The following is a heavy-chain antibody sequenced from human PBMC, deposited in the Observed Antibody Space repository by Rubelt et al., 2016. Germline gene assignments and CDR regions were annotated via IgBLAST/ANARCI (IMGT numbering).Heavy chain of an antibody. Sequence: VHLQESGPGLVKPSETLSLTCTVSGGSLSSYYWNWIRQPPGKGLEWIGYIYYNGNTNYNPSLKSRVTISIDTSKNQFSLKLSAVTAADTAVYYCARHWDYDGMDVWGQGTTVTVS. J-gene: IGHJ6*02. CDR1: GGSLSSYY. CDR3: ARHWDYDGMDV. D-gene: IGHD7-27*01. CDR2: IYYNGNT. V-gene: IGHV4-59*08.